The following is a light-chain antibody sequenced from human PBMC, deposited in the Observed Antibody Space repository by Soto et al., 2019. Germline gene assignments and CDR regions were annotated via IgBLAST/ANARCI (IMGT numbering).Light chain of an antibody. V-gene: IGLV2-14*01. CDR1: GSDVGFYDY. Sequence: QSVLTQPASVSGSLGQSITISCTGTGSDVGFYDYVSWYQQHPGKAPKLMIYEVTNRPSGVSNRFSGSKSGNTASLTISGLQAEDEADYYCTSYTTSSTYVFGSGTKFTVL. CDR2: EVT. CDR3: TSYTTSSTYV. J-gene: IGLJ1*01.